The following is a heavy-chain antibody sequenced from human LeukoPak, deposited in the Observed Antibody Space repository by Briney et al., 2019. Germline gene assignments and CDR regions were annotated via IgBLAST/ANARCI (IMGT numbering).Heavy chain of an antibody. D-gene: IGHD4-11*01. CDR2: IRSSGNII. CDR3: ARETYRADAFDI. V-gene: IGHV3-48*03. CDR1: GFTFSSYE. J-gene: IGHJ3*02. Sequence: GGSLRLSCAASGFTFSSYEMNWVRQAPGKGLEWVSYIRSSGNIIYYADSVKGRFTISRDNAKNSLYLQMNSLRAEDTAVYYCARETYRADAFDIWGQGTMVTVSS.